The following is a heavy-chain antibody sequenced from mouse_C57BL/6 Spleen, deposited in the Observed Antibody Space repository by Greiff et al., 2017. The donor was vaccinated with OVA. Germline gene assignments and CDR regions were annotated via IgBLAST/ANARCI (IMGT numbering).Heavy chain of an antibody. CDR3: ARHRYYGNYDAMDY. CDR1: GFTFSSYG. Sequence: EVHLVESGGDLVKPGGSLKLSCAASGFTFSSYGMSWVRQTPDKRLEWVATISSGGSYTYYPDSVKGRFTISRDNAKNTLYLQMSSLKSEDTAMYYCARHRYYGNYDAMDYWGQGTSVTVSS. CDR2: ISSGGSYT. D-gene: IGHD2-1*01. V-gene: IGHV5-6*01. J-gene: IGHJ4*01.